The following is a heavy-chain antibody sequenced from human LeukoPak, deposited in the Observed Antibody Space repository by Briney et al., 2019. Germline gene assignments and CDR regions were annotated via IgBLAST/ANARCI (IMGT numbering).Heavy chain of an antibody. J-gene: IGHJ4*02. Sequence: PGGSLRLSCVASGFFFDDYAMHWVRQVPGKGLEWVSVISWDGGSPYYRDSVKGRFTISRDNNKNSLYLQMNNLRLEDSAFYYCARSQQSYGSTFDYWGQGTLVTVSS. CDR3: ARSQQSYGSTFDY. CDR2: ISWDGGSP. CDR1: GFFFDDYA. V-gene: IGHV3-43D*03. D-gene: IGHD5-18*01.